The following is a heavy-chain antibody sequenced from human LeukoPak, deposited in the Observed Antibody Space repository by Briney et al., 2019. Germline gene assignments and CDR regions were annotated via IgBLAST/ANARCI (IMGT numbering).Heavy chain of an antibody. CDR3: ASSYCGGDCWGGTFDY. Sequence: ASVKVSCKASGYTFTGYYMHWVRQAPGQGLEWMGRINPNSGGTNYAQKFQGRVTMTRDTSISTAYMELSRLRSGDTAVYYCASSYCGGDCWGGTFDYWGQGTLVTVSS. J-gene: IGHJ4*02. D-gene: IGHD2-21*02. CDR1: GYTFTGYY. CDR2: INPNSGGT. V-gene: IGHV1-2*06.